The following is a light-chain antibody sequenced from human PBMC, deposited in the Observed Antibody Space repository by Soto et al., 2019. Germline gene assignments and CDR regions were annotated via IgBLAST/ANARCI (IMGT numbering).Light chain of an antibody. CDR3: QQYHNWLT. J-gene: IGKJ4*01. Sequence: IVMTQSPATLSVSPGERGTLSCRASQNVNSNLAWYQQKPGQAPRLLIYDASTRATGIPARFSGSGSGTESTLTISSLQSEDFAVYYCQQYHNWLTFGGGTKVETK. V-gene: IGKV3-15*01. CDR1: QNVNSN. CDR2: DAS.